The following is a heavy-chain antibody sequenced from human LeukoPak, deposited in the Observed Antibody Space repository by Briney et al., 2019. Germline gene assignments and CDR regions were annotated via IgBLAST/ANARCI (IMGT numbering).Heavy chain of an antibody. CDR1: GYTFTYYY. CDR3: ARDGGPNKSPLDY. Sequence: ASVKVSCKASGYTFTYYYMYWVRQAPGQGLEWMGWINPNSGGTNYAQKFQGRVTMTRDTSISTAYMELNRLRSDDTAVYYCARDGGPNKSPLDYWGQGTLITVSS. CDR2: INPNSGGT. J-gene: IGHJ4*02. D-gene: IGHD3-16*01. V-gene: IGHV1-2*02.